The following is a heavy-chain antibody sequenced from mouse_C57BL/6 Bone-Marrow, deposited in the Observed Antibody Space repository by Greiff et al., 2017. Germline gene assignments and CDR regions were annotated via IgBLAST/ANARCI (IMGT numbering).Heavy chain of an antibody. CDR2: ISSGSSTI. Sequence: EVKVAESGGGLVKPGGSLKLSCAASGFTFSDYGMHWVRQAPEKGLEWVAYISSGSSTIYYADTVKGRFTISRDNAKNTQFLQMTSLRSEDAAMFYCESRITTCFAYWGQRTTLTVSS. V-gene: IGHV5-17*01. D-gene: IGHD2-4*01. J-gene: IGHJ2*01. CDR1: GFTFSDYG. CDR3: ESRITTCFAY.